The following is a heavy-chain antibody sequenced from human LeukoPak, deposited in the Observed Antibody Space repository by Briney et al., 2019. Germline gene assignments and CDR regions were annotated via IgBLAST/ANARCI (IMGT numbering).Heavy chain of an antibody. CDR3: VRRVRYFGQNDY. CDR1: GASMSDYY. D-gene: IGHD3-9*01. CDR2: IYYTGST. V-gene: IGHV4-59*08. Sequence: PSKTLSLTCTVSGASMSDYYWSWIRQPPGKGLEWIGYIYYTGSTNYNPSLKSRVTMSVDTSKNQISLKLSSVTAADSAVYYCVRRVRYFGQNDYWGQGTLVTVSS. J-gene: IGHJ4*02.